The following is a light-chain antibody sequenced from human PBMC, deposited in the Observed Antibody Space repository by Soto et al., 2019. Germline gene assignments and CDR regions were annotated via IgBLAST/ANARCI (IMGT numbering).Light chain of an antibody. CDR3: GTWDSSLTLLV. CDR2: DDN. Sequence: QSVLTQPPSVSAAPGQTVTISCSGSSPNIGNNLVAWYQQFPGTAPRLLLYDDNKRPSGIPDRFSGSRSGTSATLDITGLQTGDEADYYCGTWDSSLTLLVFGGGTKVTVL. J-gene: IGLJ2*01. CDR1: SPNIGNNL. V-gene: IGLV1-51*01.